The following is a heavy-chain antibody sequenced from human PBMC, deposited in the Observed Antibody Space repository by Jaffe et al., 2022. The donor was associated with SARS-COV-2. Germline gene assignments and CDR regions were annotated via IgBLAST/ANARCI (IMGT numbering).Heavy chain of an antibody. V-gene: IGHV4-31*03. CDR2: IYYSGST. J-gene: IGHJ6*02. Sequence: QVQLQESGPGLVKPSQTLSLTCTVSGGSISSGGYYWSWIRQHPGKGLEWIGYIYYSGSTYYNPSLKSRVTISVDTSKNQFSLKLSSVTAADTAVYYCAREGQNLYYYYGMDVWGQGTTVTVSS. CDR1: GGSISSGGYY. CDR3: AREGQNLYYYYGMDV.